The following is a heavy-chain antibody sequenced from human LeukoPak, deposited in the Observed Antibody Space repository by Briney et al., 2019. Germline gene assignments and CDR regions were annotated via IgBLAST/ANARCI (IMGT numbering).Heavy chain of an antibody. CDR1: GFTFSSYA. CDR2: ISGSGGST. V-gene: IGHV3-23*01. D-gene: IGHD3-3*01. Sequence: GGSLRLSCAASGFTFSSYAMSWVRQAPGKGLEWVSAISGSGGSTYYADSVKDRFTISRDNSKNTLYLQMNSLRAEDTAVYYCAKDPRRGYYDFWSGYYAPFDPWGQGTLVTVSS. J-gene: IGHJ5*02. CDR3: AKDPRRGYYDFWSGYYAPFDP.